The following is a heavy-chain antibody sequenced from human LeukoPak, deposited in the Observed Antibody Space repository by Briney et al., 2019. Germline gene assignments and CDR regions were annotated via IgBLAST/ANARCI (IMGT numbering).Heavy chain of an antibody. CDR2: ISSSSSTI. CDR3: ARSGSGNAYYYYYYMDV. CDR1: GFTFSSYS. D-gene: IGHD3-10*01. Sequence: GSLRLSCAASGFTFSSYSMNWVRQAPGKGLEWVSYISSSSSTIYYADSVKGRFTISRDNAKNSLYLQMNSLRAEDTAVYYCARSGSGNAYYYYYYMDVWGKGTTVTVSS. J-gene: IGHJ6*03. V-gene: IGHV3-48*01.